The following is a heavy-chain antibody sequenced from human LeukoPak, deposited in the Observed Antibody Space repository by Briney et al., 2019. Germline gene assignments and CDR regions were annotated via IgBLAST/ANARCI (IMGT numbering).Heavy chain of an antibody. J-gene: IGHJ4*02. CDR1: GFTFDDYA. CDR2: ISWNSGSI. CDR3: ARVEVTMVRGVNDY. V-gene: IGHV3-9*01. D-gene: IGHD3-10*01. Sequence: GGSLRLSCAASGFTFDDYAMHWVRQAPGKGLEWVSGISWNSGSIGYADSVKGRFTISRNNAKNSLYLQMNSLRAEDTAVYYCARVEVTMVRGVNDYWGQGTLVTVSS.